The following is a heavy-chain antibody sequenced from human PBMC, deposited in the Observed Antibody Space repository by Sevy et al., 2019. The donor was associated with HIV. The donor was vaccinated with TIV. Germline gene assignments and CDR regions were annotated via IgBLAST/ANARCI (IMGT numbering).Heavy chain of an antibody. D-gene: IGHD2-15*01. CDR2: INAISSNI. CDR1: GFTFSSYA. J-gene: IGHJ4*02. V-gene: IGHV3-21*01. CDR3: ARDLFSGGNAVYGY. Sequence: GGSLRLSCAASGFTFSSYAMNWVRQAPGKGLEWVSSINAISSNIYYAYSVKGRFTISRDNAENSLYLQMNSVRAEDMAVYYCARDLFSGGNAVYGYWGQGTLVTVSS.